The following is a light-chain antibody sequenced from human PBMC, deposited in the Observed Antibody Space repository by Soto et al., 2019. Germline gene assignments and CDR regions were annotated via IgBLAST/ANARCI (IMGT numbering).Light chain of an antibody. V-gene: IGLV2-14*01. CDR1: SSDVGGYNY. CDR3: SSYTSSSTLV. Sequence: QSVLTQPASVSGSPGQSITISCTGTSSDVGGYNYVSWYQQHPGKAPQLMIYDVSNRPSGVSARFSGSKSGNTASLTISGLQAEDEADYYCSSYTSSSTLVFGGGTKLTVL. J-gene: IGLJ2*01. CDR2: DVS.